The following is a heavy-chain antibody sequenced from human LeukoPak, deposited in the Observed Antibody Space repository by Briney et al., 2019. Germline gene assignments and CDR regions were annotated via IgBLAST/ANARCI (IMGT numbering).Heavy chain of an antibody. Sequence: PSETLSLTCAVYGGSFSGYYMSWIRQAPGKGLEWVSYISNSGSTIYYADSVKGRFTISRDNAKNSLYLQMNSLRAEDTAVYYCARDRPDYDILTGYYRAGFDYWGQGTLVTVSS. J-gene: IGHJ4*02. CDR2: ISNSGSTI. CDR1: GGSFSGYY. CDR3: ARDRPDYDILTGYYRAGFDY. V-gene: IGHV3-11*04. D-gene: IGHD3-9*01.